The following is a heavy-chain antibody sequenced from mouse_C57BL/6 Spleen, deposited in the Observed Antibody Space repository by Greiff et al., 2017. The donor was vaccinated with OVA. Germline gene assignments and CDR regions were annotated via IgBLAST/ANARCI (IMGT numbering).Heavy chain of an antibody. J-gene: IGHJ1*03. D-gene: IGHD1-1*01. CDR3: VSSYEDWYFDV. CDR1: GYTFTDHI. CDR2: IYPVSGEP. Sequence: VQLQQSGAELASPGASVTLSCKASGYTFTDHIMNWVKTRPGQGLAWIVRIYPVSGEPNYNQKFMGKAPFSVDRSSSTVYIVLNSLASENPAVYCCVSSYEDWYFDVWGTGTTVTVSS. V-gene: IGHV1-11*01.